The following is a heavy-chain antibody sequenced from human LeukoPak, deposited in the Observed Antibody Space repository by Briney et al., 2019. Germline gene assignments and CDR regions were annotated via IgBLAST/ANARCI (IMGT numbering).Heavy chain of an antibody. CDR1: GFTFSSYG. Sequence: GGSLRLSCAASGFTFSSYGMHWVLQAPGKGLEWLAFIRYDGSNKYYADSVKGRFTISRDNSKNTLYLQMNSLRAEDTAVYYCAKEGGSSWYFDYWGQGTLVTVSS. D-gene: IGHD6-13*01. CDR2: IRYDGSNK. V-gene: IGHV3-30*02. CDR3: AKEGGSSWYFDY. J-gene: IGHJ4*02.